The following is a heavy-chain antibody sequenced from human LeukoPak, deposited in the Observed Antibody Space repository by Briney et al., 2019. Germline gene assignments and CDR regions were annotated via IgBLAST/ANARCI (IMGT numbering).Heavy chain of an antibody. CDR2: VNADGGNT. CDR1: GFTFDNYR. Sequence: GGSLRLSCAASGFTFDNYRMSWVRQAPGKGLEWVSTVNADGGNTYYADSVKGRFTISRDNSKSTLILQMNSLRVEDTALYYCTKRVKYGGTWDHFADWGQGTLVSVAS. J-gene: IGHJ4*02. V-gene: IGHV3-23*01. CDR3: TKRVKYGGTWDHFAD. D-gene: IGHD1-26*01.